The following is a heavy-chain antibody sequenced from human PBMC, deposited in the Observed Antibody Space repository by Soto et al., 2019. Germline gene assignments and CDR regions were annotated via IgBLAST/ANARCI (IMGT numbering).Heavy chain of an antibody. D-gene: IGHD3-10*01. Sequence: ASVKVSCKASGYTFTSYGISWVRQAPGQGLEWIGWISAYNGNTNYAQKLQGRVTMTTDTSTSTAYMELRSLRSGDTAVYYCARATRGSKGYYGMDVWGQGTTVTVSS. V-gene: IGHV1-18*01. J-gene: IGHJ6*02. CDR3: ARATRGSKGYYGMDV. CDR1: GYTFTSYG. CDR2: ISAYNGNT.